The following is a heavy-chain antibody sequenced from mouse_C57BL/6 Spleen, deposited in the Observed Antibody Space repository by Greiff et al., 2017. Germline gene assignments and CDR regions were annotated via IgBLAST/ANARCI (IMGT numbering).Heavy chain of an antibody. Sequence: EVKLMESGPELVKPGASVKISCKASGYSFTGYYMHWVKQSHGNILDWIGYIYPYNGVSSYNQKFKGKATLTVDKSSSTAYMELRSLTSEDSAVYYCARSGYDGYYEAWFAYWGQGTLVTVSA. CDR2: IYPYNGVS. V-gene: IGHV1-31*01. J-gene: IGHJ3*01. D-gene: IGHD2-3*01. CDR1: GYSFTGYY. CDR3: ARSGYDGYYEAWFAY.